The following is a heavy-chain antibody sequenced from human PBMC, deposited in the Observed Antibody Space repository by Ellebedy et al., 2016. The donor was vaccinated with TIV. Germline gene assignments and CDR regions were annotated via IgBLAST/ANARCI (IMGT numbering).Heavy chain of an antibody. D-gene: IGHD6-19*01. CDR2: IRYDGSNK. CDR1: GFTFSSYG. Sequence: PGGSLRLSCAASGFTFSSYGMHWVRQAPGKGLEWVAFIRYDGSNKYYADSVKGRFTISRDNSKNTLYLQMNSLRAEDTAVYYCAKEREPAVAVDYWGQGTLVTVSS. J-gene: IGHJ4*02. V-gene: IGHV3-30*02. CDR3: AKEREPAVAVDY.